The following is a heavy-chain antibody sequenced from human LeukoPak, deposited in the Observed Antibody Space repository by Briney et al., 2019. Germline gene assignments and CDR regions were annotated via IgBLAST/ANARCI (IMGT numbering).Heavy chain of an antibody. D-gene: IGHD6-13*01. V-gene: IGHV3-7*03. CDR3: TCPSAAGPN. J-gene: IGHJ4*02. CDR2: IKQDGSQK. Sequence: PGGSLRLSCAASGFTFSSYWMSWVRQAPGKGLEWVANIKQDGSQKYYVDSVKGRFTISRDNAKNSLYLQMNSLRAEVTAMYYCTCPSAAGPNWGQGTLVTVSS. CDR1: GFTFSSYW.